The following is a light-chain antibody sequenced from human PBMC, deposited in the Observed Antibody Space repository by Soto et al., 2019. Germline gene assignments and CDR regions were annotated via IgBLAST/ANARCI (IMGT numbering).Light chain of an antibody. Sequence: EIVLTQSPGTLSLSPGERATLSCRASQSVSSSYLAWYQQKPGQAPRLLIYSASRGATGFPARFSGSGSGTDFTLTISSLQSEDFAVYYCQQYNNWPPLNFGGGTKV. CDR3: QQYNNWPPLN. CDR1: QSVSSSY. J-gene: IGKJ4*01. CDR2: SAS. V-gene: IGKV3-15*01.